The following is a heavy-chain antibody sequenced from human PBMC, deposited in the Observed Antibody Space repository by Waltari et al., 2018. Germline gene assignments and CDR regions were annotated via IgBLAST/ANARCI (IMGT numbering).Heavy chain of an antibody. CDR2: IYYSGST. Sequence: QLQLQESGPGLVTPSETLSLTCTVSGGSIRSSSYYWGWIPQPPGKGLEWIGSIYYSGSTYYNPSLKSRVTISVDTSKNQFSLKLSSVTAADTAVYYCARSTVTTVDWFDPWGQGTLVTVSS. CDR3: ARSTVTTVDWFDP. CDR1: GGSIRSSSYY. V-gene: IGHV4-39*07. J-gene: IGHJ5*02. D-gene: IGHD4-17*01.